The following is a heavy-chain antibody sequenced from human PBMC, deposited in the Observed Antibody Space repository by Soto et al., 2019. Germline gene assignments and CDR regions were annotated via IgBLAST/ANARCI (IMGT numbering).Heavy chain of an antibody. J-gene: IGHJ3*02. D-gene: IGHD1-26*01. CDR2: IWYDGSNK. Sequence: GGSLRLSCAASGFTFSSYGMHWVRQAPGKGLEWVAVIWYDGSNKYYADSVKGRFTISRDNSKNTLYLQMNSLRAEDTAVYYCARAEVGANRWPDAFDIWGQGTMVTVSS. CDR1: GFTFSSYG. V-gene: IGHV3-33*01. CDR3: ARAEVGANRWPDAFDI.